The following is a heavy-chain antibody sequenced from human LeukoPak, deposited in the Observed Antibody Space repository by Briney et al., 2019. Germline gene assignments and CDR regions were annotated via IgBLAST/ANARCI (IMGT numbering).Heavy chain of an antibody. J-gene: IGHJ6*03. CDR1: GGSFSGYY. CDR3: ARGSRGPRGPFVDTAMVRFYYYYYMDV. Sequence: NPSETLSLTCAVYGGSFSGYYWSWIRQPPGKGLEWIGEMNHSGSTNYNPSLKSRVTISVDTSKNQFSLKLSSVTAADTAVYYCARGSRGPRGPFVDTAMVRFYYYYYMDVWGKGTTVTVSS. V-gene: IGHV4-34*01. CDR2: MNHSGST. D-gene: IGHD5-18*01.